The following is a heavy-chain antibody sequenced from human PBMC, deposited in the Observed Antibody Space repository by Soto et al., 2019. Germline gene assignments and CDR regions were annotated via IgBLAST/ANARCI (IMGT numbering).Heavy chain of an antibody. J-gene: IGHJ4*02. V-gene: IGHV4-4*02. CDR2: AYHNGLT. Sequence: KPSETLSLTCAVSGDSVTSNVWWSWVRQPPGKGLEWIGEAYHNGLTDYNPSLKSRVTMSDDTSKNEFSLKLTSLTAADTAIYYCARDAAVPGESDRFDYWGQGTLVTVSS. D-gene: IGHD6-19*01. CDR3: ARDAAVPGESDRFDY. CDR1: GDSVTSNVW.